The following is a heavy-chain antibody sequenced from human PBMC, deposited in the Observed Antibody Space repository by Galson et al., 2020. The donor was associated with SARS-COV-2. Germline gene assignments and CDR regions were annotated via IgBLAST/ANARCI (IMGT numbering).Heavy chain of an antibody. CDR2: VRSNGSRT. Sequence: SLRLSCSPSTSSFRPFSMHCVRQPPEKILEYVSTVRSNGSRTYYADSMKDRFTISTDHSRNTLYLQMSSLRADDTAVYYCVKIGPYELFGELFAYFDYWGQGTLVTLSS. CDR3: VKIGPYELFGELFAYFDY. J-gene: IGHJ4*02. V-gene: IGHV3-64D*06. CDR1: TSSFRPFS. D-gene: IGHD3-10*02.